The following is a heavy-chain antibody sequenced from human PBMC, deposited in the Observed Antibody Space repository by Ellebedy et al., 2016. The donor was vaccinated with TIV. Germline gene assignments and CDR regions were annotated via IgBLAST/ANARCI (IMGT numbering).Heavy chain of an antibody. CDR3: ARRVAGKASFDY. D-gene: IGHD6-19*01. J-gene: IGHJ4*02. CDR2: INQDGSDK. CDR1: GFTFSDYW. Sequence: PGGSLRLSCEASGFTFSDYWMHWVRQAPGKGLEWVANINQDGSDKRYVDSVKGRFTISRDDAKNSLYLQMNSLRAEDTAVYYCARRVAGKASFDYWGQGTLVTVSS. V-gene: IGHV3-7*01.